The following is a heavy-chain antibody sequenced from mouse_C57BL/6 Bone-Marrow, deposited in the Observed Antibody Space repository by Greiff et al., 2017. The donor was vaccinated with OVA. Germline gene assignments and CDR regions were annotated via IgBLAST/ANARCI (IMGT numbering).Heavy chain of an antibody. CDR1: GYTFTEYT. V-gene: IGHV1-62-2*01. Sequence: QVQLKESGAELVKPGASVTLSCKASGYTFTEYTIHWVKQRSGQGLEWIGWFYPGSGSIKYNEKFKDKATLTADKSSSTVYMALSRLTSEDSAVYCCERHGLYYYGSSPYFDYWGQGTTLTVSS. CDR2: FYPGSGSI. J-gene: IGHJ2*01. D-gene: IGHD1-1*01. CDR3: ERHGLYYYGSSPYFDY.